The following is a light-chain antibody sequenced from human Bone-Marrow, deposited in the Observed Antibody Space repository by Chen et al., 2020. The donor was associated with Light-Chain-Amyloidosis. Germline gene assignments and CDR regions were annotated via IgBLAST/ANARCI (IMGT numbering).Light chain of an antibody. CDR1: NIGSKR. CDR3: QVWDSSSDHLV. CDR2: DDS. V-gene: IGLV3-21*02. J-gene: IGLJ2*01. Sequence: SYVLTQPASVSVAPGQTARITCGGSNIGSKRGHWYQQKPGQAPVVVVYDDSDRPSGIPERFSGSNSGNTATLTISRVEAGDEADYYCQVWDSSSDHLVFGGGTKLTVL.